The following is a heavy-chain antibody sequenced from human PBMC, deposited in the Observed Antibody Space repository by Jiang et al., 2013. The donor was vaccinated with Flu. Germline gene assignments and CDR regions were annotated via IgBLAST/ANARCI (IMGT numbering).Heavy chain of an antibody. CDR2: INHSGST. V-gene: IGHV4-34*01. J-gene: IGHJ4*02. Sequence: LLKPSETLSLTCAVYGGSFSGYYWSWIRQPPGKGLEWIGEINHSGSTNYNPSLKSRVTISVDTSKNQFSLKLSSVTAADTAVYYCAVVGYQLTPNGGDYWGQGTLVTVSS. CDR3: AVVGYQLTPNGGDY. D-gene: IGHD2-2*01. CDR1: GGSFSGYY.